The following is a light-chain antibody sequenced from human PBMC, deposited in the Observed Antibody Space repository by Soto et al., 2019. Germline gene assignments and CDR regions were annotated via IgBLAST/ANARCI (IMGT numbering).Light chain of an antibody. V-gene: IGKV3-11*01. CDR3: QQRSDWPPL. Sequence: EIVLTQSPATLSLSPGERATLSCRVSQSVSSHLAWYQQKPDQAPRLLIYEASNRATGIPARFSGSGSGTDFTLTISSLEPEDFAVYYCQQRSDWPPLFGQGTKLEIK. CDR1: QSVSSH. CDR2: EAS. J-gene: IGKJ2*01.